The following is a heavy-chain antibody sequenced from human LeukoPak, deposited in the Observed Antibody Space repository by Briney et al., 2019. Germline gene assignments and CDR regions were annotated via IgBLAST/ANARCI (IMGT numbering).Heavy chain of an antibody. CDR3: AKGVGYGGYYVY. CDR1: GGTFSSYA. D-gene: IGHD4-23*01. CDR2: IIPIFGTA. Sequence: SVKVSCKASGGTFSSYAISWVRQAPGQGLEWMGRIIPIFGTANYAQKFQGRVTITTDESTSTAYMELSSLRSEDTAVYYCAKGVGYGGYYVYWGQGTLVTVSS. J-gene: IGHJ4*02. V-gene: IGHV1-69*05.